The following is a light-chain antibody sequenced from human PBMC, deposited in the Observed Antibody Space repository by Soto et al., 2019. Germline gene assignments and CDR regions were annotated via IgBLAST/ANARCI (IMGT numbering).Light chain of an antibody. V-gene: IGKV3-15*01. CDR1: ESVSSN. Sequence: VMTQSPATLSVSPGGIAPLSCRASESVSSNLAWYQQRPGQAPRLLIYGASTRATDTPVRFRGSGSGTEFTLTISSLQSEDFAVYYCQQYNSWPPSIIFGQGTRLEIK. CDR2: GAS. CDR3: QQYNSWPPSII. J-gene: IGKJ5*01.